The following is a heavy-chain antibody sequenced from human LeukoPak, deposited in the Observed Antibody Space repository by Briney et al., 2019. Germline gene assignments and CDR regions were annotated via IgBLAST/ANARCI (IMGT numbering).Heavy chain of an antibody. Sequence: PGGSLRLSCAASALTFSKYAMHWVRQAPGKGLEWVALISYDGSNKYYADSVKGRFTISRDNSKNTLYLHLNSLRAEDTAVYYCAREILGMIGFDYWGQGTLVTVSS. CDR1: ALTFSKYA. D-gene: IGHD2-21*01. J-gene: IGHJ4*02. CDR2: ISYDGSNK. CDR3: AREILGMIGFDY. V-gene: IGHV3-30-3*01.